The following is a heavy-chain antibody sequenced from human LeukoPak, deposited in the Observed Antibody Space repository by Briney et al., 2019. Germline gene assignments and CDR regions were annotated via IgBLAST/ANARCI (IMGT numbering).Heavy chain of an antibody. Sequence: SETLSLTCAVYGVSFSGYYWSWIRQPPGKGLEWIGEINHSGSTNYNPSLKSRVTISVDTSKNQFSLKLSSVTAADTAVYYCARIGDTAMAYAFDIWGQGTMVTVSS. CDR3: ARIGDTAMAYAFDI. D-gene: IGHD5-18*01. J-gene: IGHJ3*02. CDR2: INHSGST. CDR1: GVSFSGYY. V-gene: IGHV4-34*01.